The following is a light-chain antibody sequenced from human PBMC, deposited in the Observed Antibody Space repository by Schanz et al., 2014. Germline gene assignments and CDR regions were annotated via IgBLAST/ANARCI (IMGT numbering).Light chain of an antibody. CDR1: QSVSSN. Sequence: EIVLTQSPVTLSVSPGERATLSCRASQSVSSNLAWYQQKPGQAPRLLIYDSSNRATGVPASFSGSGSGTEFTLTITSLQSEDFAVYYCQQYNNWPWTFGQGTKVEIK. V-gene: IGKV3-15*01. J-gene: IGKJ1*01. CDR2: DSS. CDR3: QQYNNWPWT.